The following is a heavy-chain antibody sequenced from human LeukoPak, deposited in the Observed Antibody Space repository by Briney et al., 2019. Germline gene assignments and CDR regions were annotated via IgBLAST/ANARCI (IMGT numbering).Heavy chain of an antibody. V-gene: IGHV4-34*01. CDR3: ARGPAYHYGSGSYGRWFDP. J-gene: IGHJ5*02. CDR1: GGSFSGYY. Sequence: SETLSLTCAVYGGSFSGYYWSWIRRPPGKGLEWIGEINHSGSTNYNPSLKSRVTISVDTSKNQFSLKLSSVTAADTAVYYCARGPAYHYGSGSYGRWFDPWGQGTLVTVSS. CDR2: INHSGST. D-gene: IGHD3-10*01.